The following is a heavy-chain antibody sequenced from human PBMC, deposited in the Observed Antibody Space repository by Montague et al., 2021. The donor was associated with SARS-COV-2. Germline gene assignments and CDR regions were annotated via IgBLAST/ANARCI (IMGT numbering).Heavy chain of an antibody. CDR3: ARAFTDWLRYYGMDV. V-gene: IGHV4-39*01. CDR2: IYYSGST. J-gene: IGHJ6*02. Sequence: SETLSLTCTVSGGSISSSSYYWGWIRQPPGKGLEWIGSIYYSGSTYYSPSLKSRVTISVDTSKNQFSPKLSSVTAADTAVYYCARAFTDWLRYYGMDVWGQGTTVTVSS. D-gene: IGHD3-9*01. CDR1: GGSISSSSYY.